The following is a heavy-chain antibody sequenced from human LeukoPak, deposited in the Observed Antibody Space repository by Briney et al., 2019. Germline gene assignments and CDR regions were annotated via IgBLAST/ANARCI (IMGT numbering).Heavy chain of an antibody. V-gene: IGHV3-30*04. D-gene: IGHD3-10*01. Sequence: GGSLRLSCAASGFTFSSYAMHGVRQAPGKGLEWVAVIPYDGSNKYYADSVKGRFTIPRDNSKNTLYLQMNSLRAEDTAVYYCAKDRGWLGVYWGQGTLVTVSS. CDR3: AKDRGWLGVY. CDR2: IPYDGSNK. CDR1: GFTFSSYA. J-gene: IGHJ4*02.